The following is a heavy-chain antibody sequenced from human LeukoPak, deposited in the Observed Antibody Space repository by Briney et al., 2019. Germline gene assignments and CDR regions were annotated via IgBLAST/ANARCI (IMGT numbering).Heavy chain of an antibody. D-gene: IGHD1-26*01. Sequence: GGSLGLSCAASGFTFSSYGMHWVRQAPGKGLEWVAFIRYDGSNKYYADSVKGRFTISRDNSKNTLYLQMNSLRAEDTAVYYCAKDRAWDLDYWGQGTLVTVSS. CDR1: GFTFSSYG. CDR2: IRYDGSNK. V-gene: IGHV3-30*02. J-gene: IGHJ4*02. CDR3: AKDRAWDLDY.